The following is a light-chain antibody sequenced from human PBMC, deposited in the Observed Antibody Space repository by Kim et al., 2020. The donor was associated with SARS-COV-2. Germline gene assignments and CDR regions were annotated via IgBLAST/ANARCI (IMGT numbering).Light chain of an antibody. CDR1: NIGSQS. CDR2: YDG. CDR3: QVWDGSTNHVV. Sequence: PGKPARITCGGNNIGSQSVHWYLQKAGQAPVLVIYYDGDRPSGIPERFSGSNSGNTATLTISRVEAGDEADYYCQVWDGSTNHVVFGGGTQLTVL. V-gene: IGLV3-21*04. J-gene: IGLJ2*01.